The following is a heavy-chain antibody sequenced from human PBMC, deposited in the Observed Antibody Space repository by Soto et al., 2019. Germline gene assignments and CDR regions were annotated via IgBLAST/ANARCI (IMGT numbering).Heavy chain of an antibody. CDR3: ARGRTSSPHFYVMDV. CDR1: GYPFTNYG. D-gene: IGHD6-13*01. J-gene: IGHJ6*02. Sequence: GASVKVSCKASGYPFTNYGISWVRQAPGQGLEWMGWISAYNGNTNYAQKIQGRVTMTTDTSTSTAYMELRSLRSDDTAVYYCARGRTSSPHFYVMDVWGQGTTVTVSS. V-gene: IGHV1-18*01. CDR2: ISAYNGNT.